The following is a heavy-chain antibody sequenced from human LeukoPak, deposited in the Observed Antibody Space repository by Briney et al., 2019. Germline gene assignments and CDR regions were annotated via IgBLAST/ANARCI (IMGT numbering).Heavy chain of an antibody. V-gene: IGHV3-23*01. CDR2: ISASGGST. Sequence: GGSLRLSCAASGFTFSSYAMSWVRQAPGKGLEWVSAISASGGSTYYADSVKGRFTISRDNSKNTLYLQMNSLRAEDTAVYYCAKDSGSYSRAFDYWGQGTLVTVSS. CDR3: AKDSGSYSRAFDY. J-gene: IGHJ4*02. CDR1: GFTFSSYA. D-gene: IGHD1-26*01.